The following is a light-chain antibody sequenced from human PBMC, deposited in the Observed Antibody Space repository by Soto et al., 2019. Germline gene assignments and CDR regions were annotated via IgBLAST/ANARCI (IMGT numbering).Light chain of an antibody. CDR2: GAS. J-gene: IGKJ2*01. V-gene: IGKV3-20*01. CDR3: QQYGNSPYT. CDR1: QSVSSSY. Sequence: EIVLTQSPGTLSLSPGERATLSCRASQSVSSSYLAWYQQKPGQAPRLRIYGASIRATGIPDRFSGSGSGTDFTLTISRLEPEDFAVYYCQQYGNSPYTFGQGTKLEIK.